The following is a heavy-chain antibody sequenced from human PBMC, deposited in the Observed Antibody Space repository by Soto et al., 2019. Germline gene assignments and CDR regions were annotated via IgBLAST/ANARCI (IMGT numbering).Heavy chain of an antibody. D-gene: IGHD3-22*01. CDR2: IYYSGST. Sequence: PSETLSLTCTVSGGSISSSSYYWGWIRQPPGKGLEWIGSIYYSGSTYYNPSLKSRVTISVDTSKNQFSLKLSSVTAADTAVYYCASRPYYYDSSGTEGVDYWGQGTLVTVSS. V-gene: IGHV4-39*01. CDR1: GGSISSSSYY. J-gene: IGHJ4*02. CDR3: ASRPYYYDSSGTEGVDY.